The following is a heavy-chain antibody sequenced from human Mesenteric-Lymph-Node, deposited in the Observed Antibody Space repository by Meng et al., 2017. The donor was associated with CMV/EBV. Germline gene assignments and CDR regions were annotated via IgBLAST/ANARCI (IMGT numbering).Heavy chain of an antibody. V-gene: IGHV1-18*01. D-gene: IGHD2-2*01. CDR1: GYTFTSYG. CDR2: ISAYNGNT. CDR3: ARAPVVVPAAYPYGMDV. Sequence: ASVKVSCKASGYTFTSYGISWVRQAPGQGLEWMGWISAYNGNTNYAQKLQGRVTMTTDTSTSTAYMELRSLRSDDTAAYYCARAPVVVPAAYPYGMDVWGQGTTVTVSS. J-gene: IGHJ6*02.